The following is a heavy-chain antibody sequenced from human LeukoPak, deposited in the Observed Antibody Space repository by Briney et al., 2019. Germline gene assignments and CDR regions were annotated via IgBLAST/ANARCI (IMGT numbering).Heavy chain of an antibody. J-gene: IGHJ4*02. CDR2: ISGSGGST. CDR3: AKDPGALYYFDY. D-gene: IGHD2-8*02. V-gene: IGHV3-23*01. CDR1: GFTFSSYA. Sequence: GGSLRLSCAASGFTFSSYAMSWVRQAPGKGLEWVSAISGSGGSTYYADSVKGRFTISRGNSKNTLYLQMNSLRAEDTAVYYCAKDPGALYYFDYWGQGTLVTVSS.